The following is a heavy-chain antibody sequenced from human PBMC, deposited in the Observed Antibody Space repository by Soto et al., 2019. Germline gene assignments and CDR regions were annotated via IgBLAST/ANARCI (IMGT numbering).Heavy chain of an antibody. CDR3: ARDRADYYDSSGYYYPSGYYYYGMDV. Sequence: SVKVSCKASRGTIGSYSISWARQAPGQGLEWMGGIIPIFGTANYAQKFQGRVTITADESTSTAYMELSSLRSEDTAVYYCARDRADYYDSSGYYYPSGYYYYGMDVWGQGTTVTVSS. V-gene: IGHV1-69*13. CDR1: RGTIGSYS. CDR2: IIPIFGTA. J-gene: IGHJ6*02. D-gene: IGHD3-22*01.